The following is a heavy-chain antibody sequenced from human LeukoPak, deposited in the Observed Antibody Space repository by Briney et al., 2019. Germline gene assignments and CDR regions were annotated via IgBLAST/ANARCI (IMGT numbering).Heavy chain of an antibody. CDR2: ISGSGGST. CDR1: GFTFSSYA. CDR3: ARTESYDFWSGYYSSYFDY. V-gene: IGHV3-23*01. Sequence: GGSLRLSCAASGFTFSSYAMSWVRQAPGKGLEWVSAISGSGGSTYYADSVKGRFTISRDNSKNTLYPQMNSLRAEDTAVYYCARTESYDFWSGYYSSYFDYWGQGTLVTVSS. D-gene: IGHD3-3*01. J-gene: IGHJ4*02.